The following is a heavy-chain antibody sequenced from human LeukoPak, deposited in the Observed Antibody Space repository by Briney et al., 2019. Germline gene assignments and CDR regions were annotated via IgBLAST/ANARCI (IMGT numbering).Heavy chain of an antibody. V-gene: IGHV3-23*01. CDR1: GFTFSNYA. J-gene: IGHJ2*01. Sequence: GGSLRLSCAASGFTFSNYAMSWVRQPPGKGLEWVSAISGSGDSTYYEDSVKGRFTISRDNSKNTLYLQMNSLTAEDTAVYYCAKASYGTSWNFDLWGRGTLVTVSS. D-gene: IGHD4-17*01. CDR2: ISGSGDST. CDR3: AKASYGTSWNFDL.